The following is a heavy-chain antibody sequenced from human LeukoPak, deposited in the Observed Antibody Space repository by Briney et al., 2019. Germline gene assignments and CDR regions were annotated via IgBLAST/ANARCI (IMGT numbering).Heavy chain of an antibody. CDR1: GGSISSSSYY. J-gene: IGHJ4*02. V-gene: IGHV4-39*07. D-gene: IGHD3-10*01. CDR2: IYYSGST. Sequence: SETLSLTCTVSGGSISSSSYYWGWIRQPPGKGLEWIVSIYYSGSTYYNPSLKSRVTISVDTSKNQFSLKLSSVTAADTAMYYCTRANGYGLIDYWGQGTLVTVSS. CDR3: TRANGYGLIDY.